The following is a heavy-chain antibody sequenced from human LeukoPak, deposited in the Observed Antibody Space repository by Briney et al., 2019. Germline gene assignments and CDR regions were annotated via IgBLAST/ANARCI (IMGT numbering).Heavy chain of an antibody. CDR2: IYYSGST. CDR3: ARGEGGRSGWFRWFDP. J-gene: IGHJ5*02. Sequence: PSETLSLTCTVSGGSISSYYWSWIRQPPGKGLEWIGYIYYSGSTNYNPSLKSRVTISVDTSKNQFSLKLSSVTAADTAVYYCARGEGGRSGWFRWFDPWGQGTLVTVSS. V-gene: IGHV4-59*12. D-gene: IGHD6-19*01. CDR1: GGSISSYY.